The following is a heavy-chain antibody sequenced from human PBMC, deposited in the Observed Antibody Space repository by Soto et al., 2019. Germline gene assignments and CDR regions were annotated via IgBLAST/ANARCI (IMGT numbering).Heavy chain of an antibody. CDR1: DDSLSTYY. V-gene: IGHV4-4*07. CDR2: IYASGST. J-gene: IGHJ4*02. Sequence: SETLSLTCNVSDDSLSTYYWSWIRQPAGKGLEWIGRIYASGSTNYNPSLKGRVSMSVDTSKKQFSLRMISVTAADTAMYYCARGVSYRWVYWGQGTLVTVSS. D-gene: IGHD3-16*02. CDR3: ARGVSYRWVY.